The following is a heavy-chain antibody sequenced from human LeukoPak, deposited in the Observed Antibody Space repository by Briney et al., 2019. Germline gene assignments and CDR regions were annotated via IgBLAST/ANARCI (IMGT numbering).Heavy chain of an antibody. V-gene: IGHV3-33*01. D-gene: IGHD2-2*03. Sequence: PGRSLRLSCAASGFTFSSYGMHWARQAPGKGLEWVAVIWFDGSNKYCADSVKGRFTISRDNSKNTLDLQMNSLRAEDTAVYYCARDGGYCSRTSCPASRMDVWGKGTTVTVPS. CDR3: ARDGGYCSRTSCPASRMDV. CDR2: IWFDGSNK. J-gene: IGHJ6*03. CDR1: GFTFSSYG.